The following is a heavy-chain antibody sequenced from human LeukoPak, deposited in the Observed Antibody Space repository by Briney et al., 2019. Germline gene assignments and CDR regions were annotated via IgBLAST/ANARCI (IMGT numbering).Heavy chain of an antibody. J-gene: IGHJ3*02. CDR1: GGSISSHY. D-gene: IGHD6-19*01. Sequence: SETLSLTCSVSGGSISSHYWNWIRQPAGKGLEWIGRFYYSGSTNYNPSLKSRVTISVDTSKNQFSLKLSSVTAADTAVYYCARPRAGTDAFDIWGQGTMVTVSS. V-gene: IGHV4-59*08. CDR3: ARPRAGTDAFDI. CDR2: FYYSGST.